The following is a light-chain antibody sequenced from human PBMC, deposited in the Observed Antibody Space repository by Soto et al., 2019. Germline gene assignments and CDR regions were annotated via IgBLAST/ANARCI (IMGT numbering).Light chain of an antibody. CDR1: QSVSSN. CDR2: GAS. J-gene: IGKJ1*01. CDR3: QQYNNWWT. V-gene: IGKV3-15*01. Sequence: EIVMTQSPATLSVSPGARAPLSCRASQSVSSNLAWYPQKPGQAPRLLIYGASTRATGIPARFSGSGSGTEFTLTISSLQSEDFAVYYCQQYNNWWTFGQGTKVDNK.